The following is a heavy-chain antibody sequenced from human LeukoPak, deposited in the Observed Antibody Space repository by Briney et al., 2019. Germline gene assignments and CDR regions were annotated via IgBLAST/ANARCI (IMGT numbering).Heavy chain of an antibody. Sequence: GGSLRLSCAASGFTVSSNYMSWVRQAPGKVLEWVSVIYSGGSTYYADSVKGRFTISRDNSKNTLYLQMNSLRAEDTAVYYCAREHYFYYMDGWGKGTTVTVSS. CDR2: IYSGGST. CDR1: GFTVSSNY. CDR3: AREHYFYYMDG. V-gene: IGHV3-53*01. J-gene: IGHJ6*03.